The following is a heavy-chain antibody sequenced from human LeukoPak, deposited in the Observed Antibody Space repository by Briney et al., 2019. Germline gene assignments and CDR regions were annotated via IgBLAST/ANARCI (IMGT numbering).Heavy chain of an antibody. CDR2: INPNGGST. J-gene: IGHJ6*02. CDR1: GYTLTRYF. CDR3: ARARFLYCSGGSCYSDYYYYGMDV. D-gene: IGHD2-15*01. Sequence: GASVKVSCKASGYTLTRYFIHWVRQAPGQGLEWMGIINPNGGSTSYPQKFQGRVTMTRDTSTNTVYMELSSLKSEDTAVYYCARARFLYCSGGSCYSDYYYYGMDVWGQGTTVTVSS. V-gene: IGHV1-46*01.